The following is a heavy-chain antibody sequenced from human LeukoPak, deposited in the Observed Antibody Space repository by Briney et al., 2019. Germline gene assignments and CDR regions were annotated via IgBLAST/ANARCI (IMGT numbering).Heavy chain of an antibody. CDR1: GGSISSYY. D-gene: IGHD6-19*01. J-gene: IGHJ5*02. CDR2: IYYSGST. Sequence: SETLSLTCTVSGGSISSYYWSWIRQPPGKGLEWIAYIYYSGSTNYNPSLKSRVTISVDTSKKQFSLKLSSVTAADTAVYYCARALSSAWPNWFDPWGQGTLVTVSS. CDR3: ARALSSAWPNWFDP. V-gene: IGHV4-59*01.